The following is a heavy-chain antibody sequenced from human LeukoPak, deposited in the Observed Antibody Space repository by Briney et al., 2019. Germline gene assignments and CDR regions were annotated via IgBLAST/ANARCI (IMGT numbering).Heavy chain of an antibody. V-gene: IGHV1-46*02. D-gene: IGHD3-22*01. J-gene: IGHJ4*02. Sequence: ASVKVSCKASGYTFNTYYLHWVRQAPGQGLEWIAIINPADGTISFSQKFQGRVTVTRDMSSGTVYMELSSLGSDDTAVYYCARRSSGYYYSLDYWGQGTLVTVSS. CDR2: INPADGTI. CDR3: ARRSSGYYYSLDY. CDR1: GYTFNTYY.